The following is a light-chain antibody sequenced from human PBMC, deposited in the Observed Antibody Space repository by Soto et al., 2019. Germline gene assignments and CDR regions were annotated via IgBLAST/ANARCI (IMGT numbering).Light chain of an antibody. CDR3: QPYNSYPYT. J-gene: IGKJ2*01. Sequence: DIQMTQSPSTLSASVGDRVTITCRASQSISSWLAWYQQKPGKAPKLLIYDASSLESGVPSRFSGSGSGTEFTLTISSLQPDDLATHYCQPYNSYPYTFGQGTK. CDR2: DAS. CDR1: QSISSW. V-gene: IGKV1-5*01.